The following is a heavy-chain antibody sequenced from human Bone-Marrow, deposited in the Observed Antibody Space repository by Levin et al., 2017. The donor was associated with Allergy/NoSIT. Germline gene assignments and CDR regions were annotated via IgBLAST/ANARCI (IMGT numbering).Heavy chain of an antibody. CDR3: ARVGYSYGAYGMDV. Sequence: GGSLRLSCVVSGITSNNYTLTWVRQAPGKGLEWVSSIRSTSGYIHYADSVKGRFTISRDNAKKSLYLQLNSLGADDTAVYYCARVGYSYGAYGMDVWGQGTTVTVS. J-gene: IGHJ6*02. D-gene: IGHD2-15*01. CDR1: GITSNNYT. V-gene: IGHV3-21*04. CDR2: IRSTSGYI.